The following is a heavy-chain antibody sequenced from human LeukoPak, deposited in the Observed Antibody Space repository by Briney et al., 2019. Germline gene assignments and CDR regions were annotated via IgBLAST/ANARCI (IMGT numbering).Heavy chain of an antibody. CDR3: ARRSLGQLVLDY. Sequence: SETLSLTCTVSGVSISSYYWSWIRQTPGKGLQWIGYVYYSGSTNYNPSLKSRVTISVDTSKNQFSLKLTSVTAADTAVYYCARRSLGQLVLDYWGQGALVTVSS. CDR1: GVSISSYY. D-gene: IGHD6-6*01. J-gene: IGHJ4*02. V-gene: IGHV4-59*01. CDR2: VYYSGST.